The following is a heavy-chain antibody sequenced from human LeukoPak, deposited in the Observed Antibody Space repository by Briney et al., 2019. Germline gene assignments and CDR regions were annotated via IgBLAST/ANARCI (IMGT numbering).Heavy chain of an antibody. V-gene: IGHV4-61*02. J-gene: IGHJ4*02. CDR1: GGSISSGSYY. D-gene: IGHD3-22*01. Sequence: SQTLSLTCTVSGGSISSGSYYWSWIRQPAGKGLEWVVRIYTSGGTNYNPSLKSRVTISVDTSKNQFSLKLTSVTAADTAVYYCARSGLTYYYDSSGYYCLGYWGQGTLVTVSS. CDR2: IYTSGGT. CDR3: ARSGLTYYYDSSGYYCLGY.